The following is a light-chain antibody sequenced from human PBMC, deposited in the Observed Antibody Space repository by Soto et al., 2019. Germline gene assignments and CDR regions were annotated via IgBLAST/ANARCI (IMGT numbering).Light chain of an antibody. V-gene: IGKV1-5*03. CDR3: QQYNSYSQFT. CDR2: KAS. J-gene: IGKJ3*01. CDR1: QSIKNW. Sequence: DIPMTQSPSTLSASVGDRVTITCRASQSIKNWLAWYQQKPGEAPKLLIYKASTLESGVPSRFSGSGSGTEFTLPISCLQPDDVATYHCQQYNSYSQFTFGPGTKVDIK.